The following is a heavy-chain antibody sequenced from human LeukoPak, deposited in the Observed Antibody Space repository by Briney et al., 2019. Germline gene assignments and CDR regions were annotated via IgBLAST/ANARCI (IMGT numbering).Heavy chain of an antibody. CDR1: GFTVSRNY. CDR2: MYSGGST. V-gene: IGHV3-53*01. J-gene: IGHJ4*02. D-gene: IGHD3-22*01. CDR3: TRVRNDYDGSGYFDY. Sequence: GGSLRLSCAVSGFTVSRNYMTWVRQAPGKGLEWVSVMYSGGSTYYADCVKGRFTISRDNSKNTLYFQMNSLRVEDTAIYYCTRVRNDYDGSGYFDYWGQGTLVTVSS.